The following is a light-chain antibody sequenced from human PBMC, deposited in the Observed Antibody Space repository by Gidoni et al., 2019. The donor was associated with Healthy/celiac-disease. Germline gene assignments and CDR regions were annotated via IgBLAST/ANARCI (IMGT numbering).Light chain of an antibody. CDR2: AAS. Sequence: DIQMTQPPSSLSAAVGDRVTITCRASQSISSYLNWYQQKPGKAPKLLIYAASSWQSGVPSRFSGSGSGTDFTLTISSLQPEDFATYYCQQSYSTLPTFGQGTKVEIK. V-gene: IGKV1-39*01. CDR1: QSISSY. J-gene: IGKJ1*01. CDR3: QQSYSTLPT.